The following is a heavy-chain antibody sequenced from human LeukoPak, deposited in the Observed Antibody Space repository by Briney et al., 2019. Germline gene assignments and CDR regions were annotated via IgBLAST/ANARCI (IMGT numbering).Heavy chain of an antibody. V-gene: IGHV4-30-2*01. CDR2: IHQSGIT. CDR1: GDSINSGGFY. Sequence: SETLSLTCNVSGDSINSGGFYWNWIRQPPGKGLEWIAYIHQSGITVSNPSLKSRLTLSLDASKNQFSLRLSSVTAADTAVYYCAKWKNGYCSGGSCSNRFDPWGQGTLVTVSS. J-gene: IGHJ5*02. D-gene: IGHD2-15*01. CDR3: AKWKNGYCSGGSCSNRFDP.